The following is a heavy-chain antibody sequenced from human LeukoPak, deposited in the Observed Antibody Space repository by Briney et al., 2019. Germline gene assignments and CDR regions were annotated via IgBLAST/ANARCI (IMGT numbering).Heavy chain of an antibody. D-gene: IGHD1-1*01. V-gene: IGHV3-48*01. CDR1: GSPFIEYS. J-gene: IGHJ4*02. CDR2: IGIDSGNT. Sequence: GGSLRLSCTASGSPFIEYSMNWVRQAPGKGLEWISYIGIDSGNTKYADSVRGRFTISADKAKNSLYLQMNSLRVEDTAVYYCARDHNYAFDNWGQGTLVSVAS. CDR3: ARDHNYAFDN.